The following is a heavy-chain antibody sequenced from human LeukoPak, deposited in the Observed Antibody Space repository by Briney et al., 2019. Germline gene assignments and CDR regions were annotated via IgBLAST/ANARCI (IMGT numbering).Heavy chain of an antibody. CDR1: GYTFNHYG. CDR2: INPSGGST. J-gene: IGHJ6*02. CDR3: AREGFPPKISDFWSGLGPYYYYGMDV. V-gene: IGHV1-46*02. D-gene: IGHD3-3*01. Sequence: ASVKVSCKASGYTFNHYGFSWVRQAPGQGLEWMGIINPSGGSTSYTQKFQGRVTMTRDTSTSTVYMELSSLRSEDTAVYYCAREGFPPKISDFWSGLGPYYYYGMDVWGQGTTVTVSS.